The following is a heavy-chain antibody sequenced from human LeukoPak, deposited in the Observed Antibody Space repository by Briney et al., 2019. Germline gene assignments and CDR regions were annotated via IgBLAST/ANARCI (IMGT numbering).Heavy chain of an antibody. D-gene: IGHD2-2*01. V-gene: IGHV1-3*01. CDR3: ARGYYSSTSCYFLPSHHYYYGMDV. CDR2: INAGNGNT. CDR1: GYTFTSYA. Sequence: ASVKVSCKASGYTFTSYAMHWVRQAPGQRLEWMGWINAGNGNTKYSQKFQGRVTITRDTSASTAYMELSSLRSEDTAVYYCARGYYSSTSCYFLPSHHYYYGMDVWGQGTTVTVSS. J-gene: IGHJ6*02.